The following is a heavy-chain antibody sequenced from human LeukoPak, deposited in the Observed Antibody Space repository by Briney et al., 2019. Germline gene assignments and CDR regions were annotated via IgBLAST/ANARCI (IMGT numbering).Heavy chain of an antibody. CDR1: GGSISSGGYY. V-gene: IGHV4-30-2*01. J-gene: IGHJ4*02. CDR2: IYHSGST. Sequence: SGTLSLTCTVSGGSISSGGYYWSWIRQPPGKGLEWIGYIYHSGSTYYNPSLKSRVTISVDRSKNQFSLKLSSVTAADTAVYCCARDRRFLEWSYFDYWGQGTLVTVSS. D-gene: IGHD3-3*01. CDR3: ARDRRFLEWSYFDY.